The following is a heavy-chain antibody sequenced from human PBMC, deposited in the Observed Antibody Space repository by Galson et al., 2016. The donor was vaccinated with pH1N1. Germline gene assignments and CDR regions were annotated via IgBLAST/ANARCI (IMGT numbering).Heavy chain of an antibody. D-gene: IGHD4-17*01. V-gene: IGHV3-7*01. CDR1: GLTFSNYL. J-gene: IGHJ6*02. CDR2: IKQDGSEK. Sequence: SLRLSCATSGLTFSNYLMSWVRQAPGKGLEWVANIKQDGSEKFYLDSVKGRFTISRDNATKSLYLQMTSLRAEDTAVYYWVRDHDFGDSDPSHYYYGLDVWGQGTTVTVS. CDR3: VRDHDFGDSDPSHYYYGLDV.